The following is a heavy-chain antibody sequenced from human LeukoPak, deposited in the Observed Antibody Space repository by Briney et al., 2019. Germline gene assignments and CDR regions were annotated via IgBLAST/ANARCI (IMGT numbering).Heavy chain of an antibody. J-gene: IGHJ4*02. D-gene: IGHD6-13*01. Sequence: SETLSLTCTVSGGSVSSGTYYLNWIRQPPGKGLEWIGYIYYSVSTNYNPSLKSRVTISLDTSINQFSLRLSSVTAADTAFYYCASSFHRRAAAGTWAFDYWGRGTLVTVSS. CDR3: ASSFHRRAAAGTWAFDY. CDR2: IYYSVST. V-gene: IGHV4-61*01. CDR1: GGSVSSGTYY.